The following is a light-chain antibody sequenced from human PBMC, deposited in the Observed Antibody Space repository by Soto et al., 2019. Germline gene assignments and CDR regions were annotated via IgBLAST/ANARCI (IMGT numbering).Light chain of an antibody. CDR3: CSYAGSRTFV. V-gene: IGLV2-14*01. CDR2: GVN. J-gene: IGLJ3*02. Sequence: QSALTQPASVSGSPGQSITVSCTGSSSDFGDDKYVSWYQQQPGKGPNLLIYGVNSRPSGISNRFSGSKSGNTASLTISGLRAEDEAHYHCCSYAGSRTFVFGGGTKLTVL. CDR1: SSDFGDDKY.